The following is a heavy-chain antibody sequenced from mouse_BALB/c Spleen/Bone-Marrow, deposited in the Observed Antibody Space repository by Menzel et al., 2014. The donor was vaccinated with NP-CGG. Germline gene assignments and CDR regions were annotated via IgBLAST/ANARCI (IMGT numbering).Heavy chain of an antibody. CDR3: AYYRHDVNY. D-gene: IGHD2-14*01. Sequence: DLVKPWASVKLSCKASGYTFTSYWINWIKQRPGQGLEWIGRIAPGSGSTYYNEMFKGKAVLTIDTSSSTAYIQLSSLSSEDSAVYFCAYYRHDVNYWGQGTTLTVSS. CDR1: GYTFTSYW. V-gene: IGHV1S41*01. CDR2: IAPGSGST. J-gene: IGHJ2*01.